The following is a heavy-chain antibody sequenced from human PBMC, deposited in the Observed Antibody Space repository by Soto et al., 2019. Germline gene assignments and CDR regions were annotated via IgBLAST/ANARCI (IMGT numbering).Heavy chain of an antibody. J-gene: IGHJ3*02. D-gene: IGHD6-13*01. Sequence: PSETLSLTCAVSGDSISSYYWSWIRQPPGKGLEWIGYIFYTGTTNYNPSLKSRVTISIDTSKKYFSLKLRSVTAADTAIYYCARASGYSSTRATSAIWGQGTLGTVSS. CDR1: GDSISSYY. CDR2: IFYTGTT. CDR3: ARASGYSSTRATSAI. V-gene: IGHV4-59*01.